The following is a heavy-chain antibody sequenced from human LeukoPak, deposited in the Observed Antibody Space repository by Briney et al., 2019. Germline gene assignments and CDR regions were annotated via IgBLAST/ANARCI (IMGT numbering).Heavy chain of an antibody. CDR2: IYSGGST. D-gene: IGHD1-26*01. Sequence: ETLSLTCTVSGGSISSNYMSWVRQAPGKGLEWVSVIYSGGSTYYADSVKGRFTISRHNSKNTLYLQMNSLRAEDTAVYYCARGGYWADYWGQGTLVTVSS. CDR1: GGSISSNY. CDR3: ARGGYWADY. J-gene: IGHJ4*02. V-gene: IGHV3-53*04.